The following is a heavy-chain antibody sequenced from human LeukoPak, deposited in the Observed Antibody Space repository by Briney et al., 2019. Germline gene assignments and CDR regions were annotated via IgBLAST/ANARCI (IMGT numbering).Heavy chain of an antibody. CDR3: ARDPSEDIVVVPAAASDY. CDR1: GFTVSSNY. D-gene: IGHD2-2*01. J-gene: IGHJ4*02. V-gene: IGHV3-66*02. Sequence: GGSLRLSCPASGFTVSSNYMSWVRQAPGKGLEWVSVIYSGGSTYHADSVKGRFTISRDNSKNTLYLQMNSLRAEDTAVYYCARDPSEDIVVVPAAASDYWGQGTLVTVSS. CDR2: IYSGGST.